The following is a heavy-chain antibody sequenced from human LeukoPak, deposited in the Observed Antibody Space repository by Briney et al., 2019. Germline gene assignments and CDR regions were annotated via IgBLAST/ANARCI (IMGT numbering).Heavy chain of an antibody. V-gene: IGHV4-39*07. CDR1: GGSIRSNNHY. D-gene: IGHD5-12*01. J-gene: IGHJ5*02. CDR2: IYFNGNI. Sequence: SETLSLTCAVSGGSIRSNNHYWGWIRQPPGKELEWIGNIYFNGNIAYNPSLQSRVTISVDTSKNQFSLRLNSVTSADTAMYYCARVELIVALPTSFDPWGQGTLVTVSS. CDR3: ARVELIVALPTSFDP.